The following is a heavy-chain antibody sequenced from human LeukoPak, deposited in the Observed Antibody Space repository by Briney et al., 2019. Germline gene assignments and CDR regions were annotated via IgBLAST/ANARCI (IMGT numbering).Heavy chain of an antibody. CDR3: VGRSYPLEY. D-gene: IGHD1-26*01. CDR2: TYYSGST. J-gene: IGHJ4*02. V-gene: IGHV4-30-4*08. CDR1: GGSVSSGDYY. Sequence: SQTLSLTCTVSGGSVSSGDYYWSWIRQHAGKGLEWIGFTYYSGSTYYNPSLESRVTISVDTSKNQLSLKLNSVTAADTAVYYCVGRSYPLEYWGQGALLTVSS.